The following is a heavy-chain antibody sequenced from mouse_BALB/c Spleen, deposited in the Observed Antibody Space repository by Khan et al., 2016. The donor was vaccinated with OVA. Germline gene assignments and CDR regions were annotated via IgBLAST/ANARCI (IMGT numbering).Heavy chain of an antibody. D-gene: IGHD2-14*01. V-gene: IGHV9-3*02. CDR2: INTNTGEP. J-gene: IGHJ4*01. CDR3: ARVRYNGTMDC. Sequence: QIQLVQSGPELKKPGETVQISCKASGFTFTKYGMNWVKQAPGKGLKWMGWINTNTGEPTFADDFKGRFAFSLETSASTAYLQINSLKNEDTATXFCARVRYNGTMDCWGQGTSVTVSS. CDR1: GFTFTKYG.